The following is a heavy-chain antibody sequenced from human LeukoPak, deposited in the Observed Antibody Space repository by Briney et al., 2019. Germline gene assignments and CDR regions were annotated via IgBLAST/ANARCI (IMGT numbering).Heavy chain of an antibody. V-gene: IGHV3-23*01. D-gene: IGHD3-3*01. CDR3: AKGRNGYHYDS. J-gene: IGHJ4*02. CDR2: ISGSGDAT. Sequence: GESLRLSCAASGFIFSSYAINWVRQAPGKGLEWVSTISGSGDATYYTDSMKGRLAISRDNSKKTVSLHMSSLRADDTGLYYCAKGRNGYHYDSWGQGTQVTVSS. CDR1: GFIFSSYA.